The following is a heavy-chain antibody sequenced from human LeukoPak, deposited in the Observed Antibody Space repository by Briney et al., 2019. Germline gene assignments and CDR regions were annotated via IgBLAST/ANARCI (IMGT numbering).Heavy chain of an antibody. J-gene: IGHJ4*02. Sequence: GGSLRLSCVGSGLSFSSYWMSWFRQAPGKGLEWVANIKQDGSEKYYVDSVKGRFTISRDNAKNSLYLQMNSLRAEDTAVYYCARESHSSGWYLDYWGQGTLVTVSS. D-gene: IGHD6-19*01. CDR2: IKQDGSEK. CDR1: GLSFSSYW. V-gene: IGHV3-7*03. CDR3: ARESHSSGWYLDY.